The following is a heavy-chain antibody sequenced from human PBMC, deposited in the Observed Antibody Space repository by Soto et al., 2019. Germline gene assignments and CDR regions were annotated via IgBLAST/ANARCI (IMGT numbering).Heavy chain of an antibody. CDR1: GGTFSSYA. CDR2: IIPIFGTA. D-gene: IGHD2-15*01. J-gene: IGHJ4*02. V-gene: IGHV1-69*01. CDR3: ARDEYCSGGSCPSN. Sequence: QVQLVQSGAEVKKPGSSVKVSCKTSGGTFSSYAISWVRQAPGQGLEWMGGIIPIFGTANYAQKFQGRVTITADESTSTAYVGVSSLRSEDTAVYYCARDEYCSGGSCPSNWGQGTLVTVSS.